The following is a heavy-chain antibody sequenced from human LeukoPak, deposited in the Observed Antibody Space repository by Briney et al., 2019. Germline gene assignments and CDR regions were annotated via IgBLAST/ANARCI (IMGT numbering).Heavy chain of an antibody. D-gene: IGHD3-22*01. CDR3: ARMGVSYYYDSSTYYPTAFDV. Sequence: SETLSLTCAVSGYSISSGYYWGWIRQSPGKGLEWIATIFHSGSIYYNPSLKSRVTLSVDTSKNQFSLGLNSVTAADTALYYCARMGVSYYYDSSTYYPTAFDVWGQGTMVSVSS. CDR2: IFHSGSI. J-gene: IGHJ3*01. CDR1: GYSISSGYY. V-gene: IGHV4-38-2*01.